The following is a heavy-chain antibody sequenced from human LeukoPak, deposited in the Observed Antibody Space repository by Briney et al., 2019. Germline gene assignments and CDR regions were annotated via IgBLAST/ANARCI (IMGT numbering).Heavy chain of an antibody. CDR1: GYSITSGYY. V-gene: IGHV4-38-2*02. J-gene: IGHJ4*01. Sequence: PSETLSLTCTVSGYSITSGYYWGWIRQPPGKGLEWIGSIYHTGSTYYNPSLKTRVTISLDASKNQFSLKLSSVTAADTAIYYCARAGGSGTYFSEYYFDHWGHGTLVTVSS. CDR3: ARAGGSGTYFSEYYFDH. CDR2: IYHTGST. D-gene: IGHD3-10*01.